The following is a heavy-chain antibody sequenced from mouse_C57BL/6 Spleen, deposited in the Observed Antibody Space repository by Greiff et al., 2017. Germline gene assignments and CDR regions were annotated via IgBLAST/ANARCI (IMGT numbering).Heavy chain of an antibody. J-gene: IGHJ4*01. Sequence: EVKVEESGPGLVKPSQSLSLTCSVTGYSITSGYYWNWIRQFPGNKLEWMGYISYDGSNNYNPSLKNRISSTRDTSKNQFYLKLNSVTTEDTATYYCARDSYPYAMDYWGQGTSVTVSS. CDR2: ISYDGSN. CDR3: ARDSYPYAMDY. V-gene: IGHV3-6*01. CDR1: GYSITSGYY.